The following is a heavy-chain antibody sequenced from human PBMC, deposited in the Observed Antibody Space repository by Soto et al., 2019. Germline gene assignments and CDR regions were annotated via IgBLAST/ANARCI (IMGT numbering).Heavy chain of an antibody. CDR2: ISAYNGNT. Sequence: ASVRVSCKASGYTFTSYGISWVRQAPGQGLEWMGWISAYNGNTNYAQKLQGRVTMTTDTSTSTAYMELRSLRSDDTAVYYCARAVDTAMEGWFDPWGQGTLVTVSS. CDR1: GYTFTSYG. V-gene: IGHV1-18*04. CDR3: ARAVDTAMEGWFDP. D-gene: IGHD5-18*01. J-gene: IGHJ5*02.